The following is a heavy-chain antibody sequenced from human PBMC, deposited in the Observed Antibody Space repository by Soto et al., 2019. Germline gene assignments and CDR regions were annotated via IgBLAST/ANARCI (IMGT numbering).Heavy chain of an antibody. CDR3: ATTAPTGIIGY. CDR1: GYSISSSNW. J-gene: IGHJ4*02. Sequence: SETLSLTCDVSGYSISSSNWWGWIRQPPGKGLEWIGYIYYSGSTYYNPSLKSRVTMSVDTSNNQFSLKLSSVPAVDTPVPYCATTAPTGIIGYWRQGTLVTVSS. D-gene: IGHD6-6*01. V-gene: IGHV4-28*01. CDR2: IYYSGST.